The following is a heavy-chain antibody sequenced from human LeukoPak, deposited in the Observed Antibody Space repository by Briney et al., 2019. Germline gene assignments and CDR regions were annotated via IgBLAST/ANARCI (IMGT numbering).Heavy chain of an antibody. V-gene: IGHV1-18*04. D-gene: IGHD3-22*01. CDR3: AVGYYYDSSGYYYFDY. J-gene: IGHJ4*02. CDR1: GYTFTGYY. CDR2: ISAYNGNI. Sequence: ASVKVSCKASGYTFTGYYMHWVRQAPGQGLEWMGWISAYNGNINYAQKLQGRVTMTTDTSTSTAYMELRSLRSDDTAVYYCAVGYYYDSSGYYYFDYWGQGTLVTVSS.